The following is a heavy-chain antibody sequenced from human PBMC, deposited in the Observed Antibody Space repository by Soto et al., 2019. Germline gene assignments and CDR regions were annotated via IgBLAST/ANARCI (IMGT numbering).Heavy chain of an antibody. J-gene: IGHJ4*02. V-gene: IGHV1-18*01. CDR1: GYTFSSYG. CDR2: ISANSGDT. CDR3: SRDFRDSCGGTSCIYFDF. D-gene: IGHD2-2*01. Sequence: VQLVQSGPEAKEPGASVRVSCQSSGYTFSSYGFRWVRQSPGQGLEWVAWISANSGDTNSAQKLQGRVTLTTDASTSTASMDLRSLTSDDTAIYYCSRDFRDSCGGTSCIYFDFWGQGTLVTVSS.